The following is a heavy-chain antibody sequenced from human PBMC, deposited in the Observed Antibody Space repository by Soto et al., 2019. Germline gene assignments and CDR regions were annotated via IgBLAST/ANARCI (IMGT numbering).Heavy chain of an antibody. D-gene: IGHD5-18*01. CDR1: GFTFTRFA. Sequence: GGSLRLSCAASGFTFTRFALHWVRQAPGKGLEFVSALSSDGGSDGGSTYYANSVKGRFTISRDSSMNTLYLQMGSLRPDDTAVYYCARDSSYGSLDYWGQGTLVTVSS. CDR3: ARDSSYGSLDY. J-gene: IGHJ4*02. CDR2: LSSDGGSDGGST. V-gene: IGHV3-64*01.